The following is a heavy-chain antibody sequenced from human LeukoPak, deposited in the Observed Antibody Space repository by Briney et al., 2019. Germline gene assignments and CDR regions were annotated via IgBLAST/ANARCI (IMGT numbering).Heavy chain of an antibody. J-gene: IGHJ6*02. D-gene: IGHD3-22*01. CDR1: GYSLADLS. CDR3: ASQDLRYTVDSEYIYYGMDV. CDR2: FDPEDGET. V-gene: IGHV1-24*01. Sequence: ASVKVSCKVSGYSLADLSLHWVRQTPGKGPEWMGGFDPEDGETVYAPKFQGRVSLTEDSATDTAYMEVSSLRSEDTAVYYCASQDLRYTVDSEYIYYGMDVWGQGTTVTVSS.